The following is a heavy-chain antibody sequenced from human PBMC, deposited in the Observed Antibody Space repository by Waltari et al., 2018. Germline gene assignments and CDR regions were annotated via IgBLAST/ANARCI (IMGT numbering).Heavy chain of an antibody. V-gene: IGHV4-61*09. J-gene: IGHJ4*02. CDR2: IYTSGST. D-gene: IGHD6-25*01. CDR3: ARSPGATSPVDY. CDR1: GGSISSGSYY. Sequence: QVQLQESGPGLVKPSQTLSLTCTVSGGSISSGSYYWSWIRQPAGKGLEWIGYIYTSGSTNYTPSRKSRVTISVDTSKNQFALKLSSVTAADTAVYYCARSPGATSPVDYWGQGTLVTVSS.